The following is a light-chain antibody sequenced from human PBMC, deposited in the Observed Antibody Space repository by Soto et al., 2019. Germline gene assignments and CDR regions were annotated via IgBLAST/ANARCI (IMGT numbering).Light chain of an antibody. CDR2: KAS. Sequence: DIPMTQSPSTLSASVGARVTITCRASQSISVWLAWYQQKAGKAPNLLIYKASRLESGVPSRFSGSGSETEFTLTISGLQPGDSATYYCQQYNSYSPTFGQGTKVEVK. J-gene: IGKJ1*01. CDR3: QQYNSYSPT. CDR1: QSISVW. V-gene: IGKV1-5*03.